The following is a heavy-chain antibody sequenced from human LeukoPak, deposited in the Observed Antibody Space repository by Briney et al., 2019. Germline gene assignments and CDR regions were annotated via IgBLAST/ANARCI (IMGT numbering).Heavy chain of an antibody. J-gene: IGHJ4*02. CDR1: GFTFSNYG. CDR3: AKDRDTSGWRYFDY. V-gene: IGHV3-30*18. Sequence: PGRSLRLSCAASGFTFSNYGMHWVRQAPGKGLEWVAVISYDGSNTYYADSVKGRFTFSRDNSKNTLYLQMNSLRTEDTALFYCAKDRDTSGWRYFDYWGQGTLVTVS. CDR2: ISYDGSNT. D-gene: IGHD6-19*01.